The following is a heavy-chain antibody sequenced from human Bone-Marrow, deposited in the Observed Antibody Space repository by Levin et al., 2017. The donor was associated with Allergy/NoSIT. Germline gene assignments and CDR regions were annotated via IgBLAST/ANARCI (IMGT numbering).Heavy chain of an antibody. D-gene: IGHD3-10*01. CDR3: AREPYGYYYYYGMDV. CDR2: ISSSSSYT. V-gene: IGHV3-11*05. Sequence: PGGSLRLSCAASGFTFSDYYMSWIRQAPGKGLEWVSYISSSSSYTNYADSVKGRFTISRDNAKNSLYLQMNSLRAEDTAVYYCAREPYGYYYYYGMDVWGQGTTVTVSS. J-gene: IGHJ6*02. CDR1: GFTFSDYY.